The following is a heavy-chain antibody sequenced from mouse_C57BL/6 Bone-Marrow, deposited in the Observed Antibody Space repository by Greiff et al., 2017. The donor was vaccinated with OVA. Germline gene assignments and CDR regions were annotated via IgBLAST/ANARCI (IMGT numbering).Heavy chain of an antibody. CDR1: GFTFSDYY. Sequence: EVQVVESEGGLVQPGSSMKLSCTASGFTFSDYYMAWVRQVPEKGLEWVANINYDGSSTYYLDSLKSRFIISRDNAKNILYLQMSSLKSEDTATYYCARSYYGYDPYAMDYWGQGTSVTVSS. CDR2: INYDGSST. CDR3: ARSYYGYDPYAMDY. V-gene: IGHV5-16*01. D-gene: IGHD2-9*01. J-gene: IGHJ4*01.